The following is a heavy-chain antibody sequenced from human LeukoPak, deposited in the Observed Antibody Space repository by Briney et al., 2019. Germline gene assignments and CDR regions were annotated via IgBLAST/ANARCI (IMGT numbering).Heavy chain of an antibody. J-gene: IGHJ4*02. CDR3: ASGAHSYGYEVGNY. V-gene: IGHV1-24*01. Sequence: EASVKVSCKVSGYTLTELSMHWVRQAPGKGLEWMGGFDPEDGETIYAQKFQGRVTITADKSTSTAYMELSSLRSEDTAVYYCASGAHSYGYEVGNYWGQGTLVTVSS. D-gene: IGHD5-18*01. CDR2: FDPEDGET. CDR1: GYTLTELS.